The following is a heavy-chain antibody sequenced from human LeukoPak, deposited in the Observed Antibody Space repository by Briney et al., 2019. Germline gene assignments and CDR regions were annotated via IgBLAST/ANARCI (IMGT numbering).Heavy chain of an antibody. Sequence: FGTSNYAQKFQGRVTITADESTSTAYMELSSLRSEDTAVYYCARTVRGRLRFLEWLLYFDYWGQGTLVTVSS. CDR2: FGTS. D-gene: IGHD3-3*01. J-gene: IGHJ4*02. V-gene: IGHV1-69*01. CDR3: ARTVRGRLRFLEWLLYFDY.